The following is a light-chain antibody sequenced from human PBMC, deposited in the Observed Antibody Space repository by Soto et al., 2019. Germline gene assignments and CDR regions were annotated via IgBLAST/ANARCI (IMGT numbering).Light chain of an antibody. CDR2: DIS. CDR3: QQYNNWPS. J-gene: IGKJ5*01. CDR1: HTVSRN. V-gene: IGKV3-15*01. Sequence: EVVMTQSPATLSLSPGGIATLSFRASHTVSRNLAWYQQRPGQAPRLLIYDISNRATGVPARFSGSGSETEFTLTIRSLQSEDFAVYFCQQYNNWPSFGQGTRLEIK.